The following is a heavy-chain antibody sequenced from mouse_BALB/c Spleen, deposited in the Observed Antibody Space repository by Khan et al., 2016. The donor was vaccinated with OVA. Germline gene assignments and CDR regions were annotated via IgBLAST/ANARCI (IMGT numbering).Heavy chain of an antibody. CDR1: GFNIKDTY. V-gene: IGHV14-3*02. CDR2: IDPANGNT. Sequence: EVQLQQSGAELVKPGASVKLSCTASGFNIKDTYMHWVKQRPEQGLEWIGRIDPANGNTKFDPKFQDKATISADTSSNTAYLQLSSLTSEDTSVYYCARDSWDLFAYWGQGTLVTVAA. J-gene: IGHJ3*01. D-gene: IGHD4-1*01. CDR3: ARDSWDLFAY.